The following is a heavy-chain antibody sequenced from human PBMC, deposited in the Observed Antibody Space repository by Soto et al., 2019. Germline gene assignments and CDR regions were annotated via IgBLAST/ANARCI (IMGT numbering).Heavy chain of an antibody. D-gene: IGHD3-10*02. CDR1: GYTFTAYH. J-gene: IGHJ6*02. CDR2: INPKNGDT. CDR3: ARNMDYYYGRGSGNGHGV. V-gene: IGHV1-2*02. Sequence: QVRLVQSGAEVKEPGDSVRVSCEASGYTFTAYHIHWVRQAPGQGLEWMGWINPKNGDTGYAQDFQGRVSMTSDMSISTVYMELSRLTSDDTAIYYCARNMDYYYGRGSGNGHGVWGPGTTVTVFS.